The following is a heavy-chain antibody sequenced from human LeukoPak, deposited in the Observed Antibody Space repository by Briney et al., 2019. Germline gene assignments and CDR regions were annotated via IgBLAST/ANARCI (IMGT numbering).Heavy chain of an antibody. D-gene: IGHD3-22*01. CDR3: ARDGHRRYYYGSSGREDVFDI. Sequence: ASVKVSCKASGYTFTNYGISWVRQAPGQGLEWMGWISAYNGNTKYAQKFQSRVTMTTDTSTSTAYMELRSLRSDDTAMYYCARDGHRRYYYGSSGREDVFDIWGQGTMVTVSS. J-gene: IGHJ3*02. V-gene: IGHV1-18*01. CDR2: ISAYNGNT. CDR1: GYTFTNYG.